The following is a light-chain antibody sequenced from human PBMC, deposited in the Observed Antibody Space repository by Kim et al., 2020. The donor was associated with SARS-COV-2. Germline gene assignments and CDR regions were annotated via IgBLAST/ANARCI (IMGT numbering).Light chain of an antibody. J-gene: IGKJ1*01. CDR1: QSFSSNY. CDR2: DGS. CDR3: QQRGNWHRT. V-gene: IGKV3D-20*02. Sequence: EVVLTQSPATLSLSPGERATLSCRASQSFSSNYLAWYQQRPGQAPRLLIYDGSNRATGIPARFSGSGFGTDFTLIISSLEPDDSAVYYCQQRGNWHRTFGQGTKVDIK.